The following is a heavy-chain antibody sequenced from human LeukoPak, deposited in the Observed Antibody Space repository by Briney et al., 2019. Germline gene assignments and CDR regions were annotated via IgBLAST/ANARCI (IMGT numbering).Heavy chain of an antibody. J-gene: IGHJ4*02. CDR2: ITAGLLST. CDR3: ARLWSYYDNSGFFEDY. Sequence: GGSLRLSCAASGFTFTNYAMSWVRQAPGKGLEWVSAITAGLLSTYYADSVKGRFTISRDNSKNTLFLQVNSLRAEDTAVYYCARLWSYYDNSGFFEDYWGQGTLVTVSS. V-gene: IGHV3-23*01. CDR1: GFTFTNYA. D-gene: IGHD3-22*01.